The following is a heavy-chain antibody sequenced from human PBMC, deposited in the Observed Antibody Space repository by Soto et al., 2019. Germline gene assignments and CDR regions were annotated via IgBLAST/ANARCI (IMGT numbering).Heavy chain of an antibody. CDR3: AKGTTGTTGAQYYYYGMDV. CDR1: GFTFSSYG. CDR2: ISYDGSNK. D-gene: IGHD1-1*01. J-gene: IGHJ6*02. Sequence: HPGGSLRLSCAASGFTFSSYGMHWVRQAPGKGLEWVAVISYDGSNKYYADSVKGRFTISRDNSKNTLYLQMNSLRAEDTAVYYCAKGTTGTTGAQYYYYGMDVWGQGTTVTVSS. V-gene: IGHV3-30*18.